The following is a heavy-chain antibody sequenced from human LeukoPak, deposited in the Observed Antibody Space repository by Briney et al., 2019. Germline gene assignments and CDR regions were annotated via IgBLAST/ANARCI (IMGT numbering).Heavy chain of an antibody. V-gene: IGHV4-34*01. CDR1: GGSFSGYY. J-gene: IGHJ6*03. D-gene: IGHD3-22*01. Sequence: SETLSLTCAVYGGSFSGYYWSWIRQPPGKGLEWIGEINHSGSTNYNPSLKSRATISVDTSKNQFSLKLSSVTAADTAVYYCARGRLYYYDSSGYYSHYYYYYMDVWGKGTTVTVSS. CDR3: ARGRLYYYDSSGYYSHYYYYYMDV. CDR2: INHSGST.